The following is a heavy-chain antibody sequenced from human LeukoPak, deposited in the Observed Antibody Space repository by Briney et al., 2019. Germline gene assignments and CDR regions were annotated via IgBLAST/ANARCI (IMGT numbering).Heavy chain of an antibody. V-gene: IGHV4-39*07. CDR2: IYYSGST. D-gene: IGHD6-13*01. CDR1: GGSISSSSYY. J-gene: IGHJ4*02. Sequence: PSETLSLTCTVSGGSISSSSYYWGWIRQPPGKGLEWIGSIYYSGSTYYNPSLKSRVTISVDTSKNQFSLKLSSVTAADTALYYCARDKAAADRSLDYWGQGTLVTISS. CDR3: ARDKAAADRSLDY.